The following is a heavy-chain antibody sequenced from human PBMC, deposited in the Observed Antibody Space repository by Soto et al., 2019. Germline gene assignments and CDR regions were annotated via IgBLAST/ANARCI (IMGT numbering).Heavy chain of an antibody. CDR2: IYSDGTT. CDR3: AFLRN. CDR1: GFTVSSNY. J-gene: IGHJ4*02. Sequence: EVQLVETGGGLIQPGGSLRLSCAASGFTVSSNYMNWVRQAPGKGLEWVSIIYSDGTTSYADSVKGRFTISRDNFKNTLHLQINSRRAEDTPVYYCAFLRNWGQGTLFTVSS. V-gene: IGHV3-53*02.